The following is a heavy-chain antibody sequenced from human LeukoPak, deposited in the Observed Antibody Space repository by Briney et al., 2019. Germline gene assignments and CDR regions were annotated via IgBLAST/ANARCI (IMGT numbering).Heavy chain of an antibody. CDR2: INPNSGGT. CDR3: RVVPESYYNYYYMDV. CDR1: GYTFIDYY. J-gene: IGHJ6*03. V-gene: IGHV1-2*02. D-gene: IGHD2-2*01. Sequence: ASVKVSCKASGYTFIDYYIHWVRQAPGQGLEWMGWINPNSGGTDYAQRFQGRVTMTRDTSISTAYMEVSRLRSDDTAVYYCRVVPESYYNYYYMDVWGKGTTVTVSS.